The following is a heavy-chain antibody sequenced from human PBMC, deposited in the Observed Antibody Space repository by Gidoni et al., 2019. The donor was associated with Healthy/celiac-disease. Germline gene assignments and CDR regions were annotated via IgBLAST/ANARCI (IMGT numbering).Heavy chain of an antibody. Sequence: EVQLVESGGGLVQPGGSLRLSCEASGFTFSSYWMSWVLQAPGKGLEWVANIKQDGSEKYYVDSVKGRFTISRDNAKNSLYLQMNSLRAEDTAVYYCARDPRWELLGDAFDIWGQGTMVTVSS. CDR1: GFTFSSYW. CDR2: IKQDGSEK. CDR3: ARDPRWELLGDAFDI. D-gene: IGHD1-26*01. V-gene: IGHV3-7*01. J-gene: IGHJ3*02.